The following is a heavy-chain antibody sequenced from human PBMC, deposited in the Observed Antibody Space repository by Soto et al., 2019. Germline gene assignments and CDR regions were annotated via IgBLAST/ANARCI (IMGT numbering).Heavy chain of an antibody. Sequence: GSLRLSCAASGFTFSSYAMSWVRQAPGKGLEWVSAISGSGGSTYYADSVKGRFTISRDNSKNTLYLQMNSLRAEDTAVYYCAKDNYYGSGSPGPYDYCGQGTLVTVYS. CDR2: ISGSGGST. CDR3: AKDNYYGSGSPGPYDY. D-gene: IGHD3-10*01. V-gene: IGHV3-23*01. J-gene: IGHJ4*02. CDR1: GFTFSSYA.